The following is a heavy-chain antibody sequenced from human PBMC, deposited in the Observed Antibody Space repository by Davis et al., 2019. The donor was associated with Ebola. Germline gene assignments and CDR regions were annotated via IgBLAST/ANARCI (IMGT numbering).Heavy chain of an antibody. J-gene: IGHJ6*02. V-gene: IGHV3-7*01. CDR3: ANGDYYDSSGYLTLYYYGMDV. Sequence: SCAASGFTFSSYAMSWVRQAPGKGLEWVANIKQDGSEKYYVDSVKGRFTISRDNAKNSLYLQMNSLRAEDTAVYYCANGDYYDSSGYLTLYYYGMDVWGQGTTVTVSS. D-gene: IGHD3-22*01. CDR1: GFTFSSYA. CDR2: IKQDGSEK.